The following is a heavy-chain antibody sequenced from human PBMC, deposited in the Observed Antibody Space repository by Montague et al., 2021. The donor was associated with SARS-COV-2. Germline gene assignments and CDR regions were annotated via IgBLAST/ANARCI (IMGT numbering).Heavy chain of an antibody. CDR2: IYYSKST. CDR1: GGSISGYY. CDR3: ARVPRNYDFWGGFYDAFDI. D-gene: IGHD3-3*01. V-gene: IGHV4-59*01. J-gene: IGHJ3*02. Sequence: SETLSLTCTVSGGSISGYYWSWIRQPPGKGLEWIGYIYYSKSTNYNPSLKSRVTISVDTSKNQFSLKLSSVTAADTAVYYCARVPRNYDFWGGFYDAFDIWGQGTMVTVSS.